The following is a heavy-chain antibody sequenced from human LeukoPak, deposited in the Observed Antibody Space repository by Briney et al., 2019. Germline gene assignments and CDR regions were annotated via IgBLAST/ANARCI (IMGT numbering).Heavy chain of an antibody. CDR2: IYPADSDT. CDR1: GYSFTNYW. V-gene: IGHV5-51*01. J-gene: IGHJ4*02. Sequence: GESLKISCQGSGYSFTNYWIAWVRQMPGKGLEWMGIIYPADSDTRYSPSFQGQVTISADKSISTAYLQWSSLKASDTAIYYCARYTSGWFMQDCWGQGTLVTVSS. D-gene: IGHD6-19*01. CDR3: ARYTSGWFMQDC.